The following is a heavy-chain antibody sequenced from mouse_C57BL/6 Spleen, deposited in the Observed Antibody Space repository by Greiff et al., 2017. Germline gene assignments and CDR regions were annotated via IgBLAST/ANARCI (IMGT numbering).Heavy chain of an antibody. V-gene: IGHV1-22*01. CDR3: AINYYGRGYFDY. Sequence: VQLKQSGPELVKPGASVKMSCKASGYTFTDYNMHWVKQSHGKSLEWIGYINPNNGGTSYNQKFKGKATLTVNKSSSTAYMELRSLTSEDSAVYYCAINYYGRGYFDYWGQGTTLTVSS. J-gene: IGHJ2*01. CDR2: INPNNGGT. CDR1: GYTFTDYN. D-gene: IGHD1-1*01.